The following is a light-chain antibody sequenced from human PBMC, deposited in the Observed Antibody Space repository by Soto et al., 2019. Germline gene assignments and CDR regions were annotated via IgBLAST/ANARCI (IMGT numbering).Light chain of an antibody. CDR2: DVS. Sequence: QSALTQPRSVSGSPGQSVTVSCTGTSSDVGGYNYVSWYQQHPGKAPKLMLYDVSKRPSGVPDRFSGSKSGNTASLTSSGLQAEDEGDYYCCSYAGSYTWVFGTGTKLTVL. J-gene: IGLJ1*01. CDR1: SSDVGGYNY. CDR3: CSYAGSYTWV. V-gene: IGLV2-11*01.